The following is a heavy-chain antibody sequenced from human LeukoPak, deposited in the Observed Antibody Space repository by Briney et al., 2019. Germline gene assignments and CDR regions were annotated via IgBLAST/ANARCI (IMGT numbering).Heavy chain of an antibody. D-gene: IGHD6-19*01. V-gene: IGHV1-8*01. J-gene: IGHJ4*02. CDR2: MNPDSGKT. CDR1: GYSFTNYD. Sequence: ATVKVSCKASGYSFTNYDINWVRQATGQGLEWMAWMNPDSGKTGYAQKFQDRLTLTRNTSISTAYMGLSSLRSEDTAVYYCARGRTPKVAGLEGDWGQGTLVTVSS. CDR3: ARGRTPKVAGLEGD.